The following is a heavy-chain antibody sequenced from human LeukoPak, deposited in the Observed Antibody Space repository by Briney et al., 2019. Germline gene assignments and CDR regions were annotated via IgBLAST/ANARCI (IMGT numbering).Heavy chain of an antibody. J-gene: IGHJ4*02. V-gene: IGHV3-21*01. CDR2: ISGSSSYT. D-gene: IGHD1-26*01. Sequence: PGGSLRLSCAASGFTFSSYAMNWVRQAPGKGLEWVSSISGSSSYTYYADSVKGRFTISRDNAKNSLYLQMNSLRAEDTAVYYCARTGGSYPYYFEYWGQGTLVTVSS. CDR3: ARTGGSYPYYFEY. CDR1: GFTFSSYA.